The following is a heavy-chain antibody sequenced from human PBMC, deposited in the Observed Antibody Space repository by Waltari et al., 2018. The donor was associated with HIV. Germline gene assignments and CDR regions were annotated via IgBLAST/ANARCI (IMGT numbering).Heavy chain of an antibody. D-gene: IGHD3-22*01. CDR2: INPNIGGT. J-gene: IGHJ4*02. V-gene: IGHV1-2*06. CDR3: ARGGGLTMIVVVSP. Sequence: QVQLVQSGAEVKKPGASVKVSCKASGYTFTGYYMHWVRQAPGQGLEWMGRINPNIGGTNYAQKFQGRVTMTRDTSISTAYMELSRLRSDDTAVYYCARGGGLTMIVVVSPWGQGTLVTVSS. CDR1: GYTFTGYY.